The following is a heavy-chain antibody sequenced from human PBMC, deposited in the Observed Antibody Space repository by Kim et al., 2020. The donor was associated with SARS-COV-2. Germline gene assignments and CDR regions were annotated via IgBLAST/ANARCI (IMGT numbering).Heavy chain of an antibody. CDR2: IYYSGST. V-gene: IGHV4-39*01. D-gene: IGHD6-19*01. CDR1: GGSISSSSYY. Sequence: SETLSLTCTVSGGSISSSSYYWGWIRQPPGKGLEWIGSIYYSGSTYYNPSLKSRVTISVDTSKNQFSLKLSSVTAADTAVYYCARGRANSSGWGGFDPWGQGTLVTVSS. CDR3: ARGRANSSGWGGFDP. J-gene: IGHJ5*02.